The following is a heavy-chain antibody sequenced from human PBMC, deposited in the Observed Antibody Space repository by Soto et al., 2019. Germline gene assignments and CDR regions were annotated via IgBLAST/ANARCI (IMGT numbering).Heavy chain of an antibody. Sequence: PSETLSLTFTVSGGAISGYYWSWIRQPPGKGLEWIGYIYYSGSTNYNPSLKSRVTISVDTSKNQFSLKLSSLTAADTAVYYCATQPTALSNNYRGGAFDFWGQGTMVTV. CDR2: IYYSGST. CDR1: GGAISGYY. V-gene: IGHV4-59*01. CDR3: ATQPTALSNNYRGGAFDF. D-gene: IGHD4-4*01. J-gene: IGHJ3*01.